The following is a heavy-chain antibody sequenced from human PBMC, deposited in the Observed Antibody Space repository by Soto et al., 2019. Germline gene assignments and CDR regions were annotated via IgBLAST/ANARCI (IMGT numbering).Heavy chain of an antibody. D-gene: IGHD6-13*01. CDR1: GGSFSGYY. CDR2: INHSGST. Sequence: PSETLSLTCAVYGGSFSGYYWSWIRQPPGKGLEWIGEINHSGSTNYNPSLKSRVTISVDTSKNQFSLKLSSVTAADTAVYYCARTHIIAAGFDYWGQGTLVTVSS. CDR3: ARTHIIAAGFDY. V-gene: IGHV4-34*01. J-gene: IGHJ4*02.